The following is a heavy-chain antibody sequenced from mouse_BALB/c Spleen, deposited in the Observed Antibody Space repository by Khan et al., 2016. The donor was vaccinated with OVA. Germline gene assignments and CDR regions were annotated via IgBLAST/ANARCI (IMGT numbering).Heavy chain of an antibody. CDR1: GFTFSSYA. Sequence: EVLLVESGGGLVKPGGSLKLSCAASGFTFSSYAVSWIRQTPEKRLEWVASINSGGSTYYPARVKGRFTISRDDARNILYLQMSSLRSEDTAMYYCTRLVDYWGQGTSVTVSS. V-gene: IGHV5-6-5*01. CDR2: INSGGST. CDR3: TRLVDY. J-gene: IGHJ4*01.